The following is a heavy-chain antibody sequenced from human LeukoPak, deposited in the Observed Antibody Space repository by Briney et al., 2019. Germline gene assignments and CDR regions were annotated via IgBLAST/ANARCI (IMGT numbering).Heavy chain of an antibody. V-gene: IGHV3-30-3*01. D-gene: IGHD6-13*01. CDR2: ISYDGSNK. J-gene: IGHJ4*02. Sequence: GGSLRLSCAASGFTFSSYAMSWVRKAPGKGLEWVAVISYDGSNKYYADSAKGRFTISRDNSKNTVYVQMNSLRAEDTAVYYCAKGYDSSSWFSPLDYWGQGTLVTVSS. CDR3: AKGYDSSSWFSPLDY. CDR1: GFTFSSYA.